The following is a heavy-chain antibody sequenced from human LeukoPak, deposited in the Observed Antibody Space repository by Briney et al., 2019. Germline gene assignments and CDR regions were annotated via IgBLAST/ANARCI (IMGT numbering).Heavy chain of an antibody. CDR3: ARPRARISFPFYWYFDL. CDR1: GGSFSGYY. J-gene: IGHJ2*01. D-gene: IGHD2-15*01. CDR2: INHSGST. Sequence: SETLSLTCAVYGGSFSGYYWSWIRQPPGKGLEWIGEINHSGSTNYNPSLKSRITISVDTSKNQFSLKLSSVTAADTAVYYCARPRARISFPFYWYFDLWGRGTLVTVSS. V-gene: IGHV4-34*01.